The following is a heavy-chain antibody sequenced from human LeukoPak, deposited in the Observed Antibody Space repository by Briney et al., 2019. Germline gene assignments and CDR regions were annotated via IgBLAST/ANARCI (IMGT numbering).Heavy chain of an antibody. D-gene: IGHD6-6*01. V-gene: IGHV4-4*07. CDR3: ARGSSISAFDI. J-gene: IGHJ3*02. CDR1: GGSISSFY. CDR2: IYASEST. Sequence: ETLSLTCTVSGGSISSFYWSWIRQPAGKGLEWIGRIYASESTNYNPSLKSRVTMSVDTSKNQFSLKMSSVTAADTAVYYCARGSSISAFDIWGQGTMVTVSS.